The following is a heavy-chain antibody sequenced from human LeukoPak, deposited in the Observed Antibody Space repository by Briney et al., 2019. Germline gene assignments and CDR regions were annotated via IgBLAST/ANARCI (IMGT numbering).Heavy chain of an antibody. D-gene: IGHD3-10*01. CDR1: GFTFTNAW. J-gene: IGHJ4*02. CDR3: TTDYGSGSYFSDY. CDR2: IKSKGDGGTT. V-gene: IGHV3-15*01. Sequence: GGSLRLSCAASGFTFTNAWMNWVRQAPGKGLEWVGRIKSKGDGGTTDYAAPVKGRFAISRDDSKNTLYLQMNSLKTEDTAVYYCTTDYGSGSYFSDYWGQGTLVTASS.